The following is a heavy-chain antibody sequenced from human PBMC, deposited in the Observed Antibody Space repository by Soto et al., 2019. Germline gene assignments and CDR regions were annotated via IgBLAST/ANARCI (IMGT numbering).Heavy chain of an antibody. CDR2: ISGSGGST. V-gene: IGHV3-23*01. Sequence: GGSLRLSCAASGFTFSSYAISWVRQAPGKGLEWVSAISGSGGSTYYADSVKGRFTISRDNSKNTLYLQMNSLRAEDTAVYYCAKWGHDSNGFNWFDPWGQGTLVTVSS. J-gene: IGHJ5*02. CDR3: AKWGHDSNGFNWFDP. D-gene: IGHD4-4*01. CDR1: GFTFSSYA.